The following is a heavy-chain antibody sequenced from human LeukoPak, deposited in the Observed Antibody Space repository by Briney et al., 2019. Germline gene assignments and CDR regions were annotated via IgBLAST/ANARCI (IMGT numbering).Heavy chain of an antibody. V-gene: IGHV3-21*01. J-gene: IGHJ3*02. CDR2: ISSSSSYI. D-gene: IGHD3-22*01. CDR3: ARDGPLNYYDSSGYYGSNAFDI. CDR1: GFTFSSYS. Sequence: GGSLRLSCAASGFTFSSYSMNWVRQAPGKGLEWFSSISSSSSYIYYADSVKGRFTISRDNAKNSLYLQMNSLRAEDTAVYYCARDGPLNYYDSSGYYGSNAFDIWGQGTMVTVSS.